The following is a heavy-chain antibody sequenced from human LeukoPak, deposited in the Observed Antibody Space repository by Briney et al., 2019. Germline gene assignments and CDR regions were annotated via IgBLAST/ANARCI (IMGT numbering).Heavy chain of an antibody. V-gene: IGHV4-59*01. D-gene: IGHD3-9*01. J-gene: IGHJ4*02. CDR1: GGSISSYY. CDR3: ARGLGYYDILTGYRGPYYFDY. CDR2: IYYSGST. Sequence: SETLSLTCTVSGGSISSYYWSWIRQPPGKGLEWIGYIYYSGSTNYNPSLKSRVTISVDTSKNQFSLKLSSVTAADTAVYYCARGLGYYDILTGYRGPYYFDYWGQGTLVTVSS.